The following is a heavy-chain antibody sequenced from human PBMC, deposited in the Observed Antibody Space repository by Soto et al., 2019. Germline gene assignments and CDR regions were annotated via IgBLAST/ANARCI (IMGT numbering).Heavy chain of an antibody. J-gene: IGHJ3*02. CDR1: GFTFSNAW. Sequence: EVQLVESGGGLVKPGGSLRLSCAASGFTFSNAWMSWVRQAPGKGLEWVGRIKSKTDGGTTDYAAPVKGRFTISRDDSKNTLYLQMNSLKTEDTAVYYCTTDPPRWSTTLDAFDIWGQVTMVTVSS. V-gene: IGHV3-15*01. D-gene: IGHD4-17*01. CDR3: TTDPPRWSTTLDAFDI. CDR2: IKSKTDGGTT.